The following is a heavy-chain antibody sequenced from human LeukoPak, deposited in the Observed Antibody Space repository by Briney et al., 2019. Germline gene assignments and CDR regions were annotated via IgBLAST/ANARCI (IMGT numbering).Heavy chain of an antibody. CDR2: IYPGDSDT. Sequence: GESLKISCKGSGYSFTSYWIGWVRQMPGKGLEWMGIIYPGDSDTRYSPSFQGQVTISADKSISTAYLQWSSLKASDTAMYDCARHRFEKTEYYYGSGSYSGPDYWGQGTLVTVSS. V-gene: IGHV5-51*01. CDR1: GYSFTSYW. CDR3: ARHRFEKTEYYYGSGSYSGPDY. D-gene: IGHD3-10*01. J-gene: IGHJ4*02.